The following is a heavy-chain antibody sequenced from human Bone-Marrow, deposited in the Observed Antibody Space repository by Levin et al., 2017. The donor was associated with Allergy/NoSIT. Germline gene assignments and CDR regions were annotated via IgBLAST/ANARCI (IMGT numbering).Heavy chain of an antibody. CDR2: ISANSGNT. Sequence: ASVKVSCKASGYPFINYGVTWVRQAPGQGLEWMGMISANSGNTDYAQNFQGRVTMTTDTSTSTAYMELRGLTSADTALYYCVRDLRYNWNDVDFWGQGTLVTVSS. CDR3: VRDLRYNWNDVDF. D-gene: IGHD1-1*01. V-gene: IGHV1-18*01. CDR1: GYPFINYG. J-gene: IGHJ4*02.